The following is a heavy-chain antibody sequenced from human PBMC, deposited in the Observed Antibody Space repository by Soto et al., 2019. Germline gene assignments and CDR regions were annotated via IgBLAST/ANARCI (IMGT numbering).Heavy chain of an antibody. CDR2: IYYSGST. CDR1: GGSISSYY. CDR3: ARHRCSGGSCYFHDAFDI. Sequence: PSETLSLTCTVSGGSISSYYWSWTRQPPGKGLEWIGYIYYSGSTNYNPSLKSRVTISVDTSKNQFSLKLSSVTAADTAVYYCARHRCSGGSCYFHDAFDIWGQGTMVTVSS. J-gene: IGHJ3*02. D-gene: IGHD2-15*01. V-gene: IGHV4-59*08.